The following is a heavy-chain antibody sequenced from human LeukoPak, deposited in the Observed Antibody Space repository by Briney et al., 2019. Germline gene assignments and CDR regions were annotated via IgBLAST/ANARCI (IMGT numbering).Heavy chain of an antibody. V-gene: IGHV4-59*01. J-gene: IGHJ4*02. Sequence: SETLSHTCTVSGGSISIYYWSWIRQPPGKGLEWIGYISYSGTADYNTSLKSRVTISVDMSKNQFSLKLSSMTAADTAVYYCARGVPYYNFDRSKRVPWGFDYWGQGTLVTVSS. CDR1: GGSISIYY. CDR3: ARGVPYYNFDRSKRVPWGFDY. D-gene: IGHD3-9*01. CDR2: ISYSGTA.